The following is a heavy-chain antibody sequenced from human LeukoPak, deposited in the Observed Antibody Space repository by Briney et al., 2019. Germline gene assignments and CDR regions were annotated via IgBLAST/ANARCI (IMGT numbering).Heavy chain of an antibody. D-gene: IGHD6-13*01. V-gene: IGHV1-18*04. CDR2: ISAYNGNT. Sequence: ASVKVSCKASGYTFTSHYMHWVRQAPGQGLEWVGWISAYNGNTNYAQKLQGRVTMTTDTSTSTAYMELRSLRSDDTAVYYCARDLSGYSSSWYDYWGQGTLVTVSS. J-gene: IGHJ4*02. CDR3: ARDLSGYSSSWYDY. CDR1: GYTFTSHY.